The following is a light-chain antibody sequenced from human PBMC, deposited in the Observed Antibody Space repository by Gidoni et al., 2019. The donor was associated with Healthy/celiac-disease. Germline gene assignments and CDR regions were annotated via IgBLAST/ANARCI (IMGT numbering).Light chain of an antibody. V-gene: IGKV1-33*01. CDR3: QQYDNLPLA. CDR2: DAS. CDR1: QDISNY. J-gene: IGKJ4*01. Sequence: DIQITQLPSSLSASLGDRVTITCQASQDISNYLNWYQQKPGKAPKLLIYDASNLETGVPSRFSGSGSGTDFTFTISSLQPEDIATYYCQQYDNLPLAFGGGTKVEIK.